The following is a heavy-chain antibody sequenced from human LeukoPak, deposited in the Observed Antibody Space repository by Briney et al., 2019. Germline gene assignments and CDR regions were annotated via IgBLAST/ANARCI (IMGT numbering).Heavy chain of an antibody. CDR2: INPNSGDT. CDR3: ARGRPLTISGVVIENY. D-gene: IGHD3-3*01. Sequence: ASVKVSCKASGYTFTGYYLHWVRQAPGQGLEWMGWINPNSGDTNYAQKFQGRVTMTRDTSITTAYMEVSSLRSDDTAVYYCARGRPLTISGVVIENYWGQGTLVSVSS. V-gene: IGHV1-2*02. CDR1: GYTFTGYY. J-gene: IGHJ4*02.